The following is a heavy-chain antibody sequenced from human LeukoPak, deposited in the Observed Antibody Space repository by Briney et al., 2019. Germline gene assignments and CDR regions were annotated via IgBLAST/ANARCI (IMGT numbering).Heavy chain of an antibody. J-gene: IGHJ4*02. Sequence: GGSLRLSCAASGFTFSSYSMNWVRQAPGKGLEWVSSISSSSSYIYYADSVKGQFTISRDNAKNSLYLQMNSLRAEDTAVYYCARVRGSSGYYTEYYFDYWGQGTLVTVSS. D-gene: IGHD3-22*01. CDR1: GFTFSSYS. V-gene: IGHV3-21*01. CDR3: ARVRGSSGYYTEYYFDY. CDR2: ISSSSSYI.